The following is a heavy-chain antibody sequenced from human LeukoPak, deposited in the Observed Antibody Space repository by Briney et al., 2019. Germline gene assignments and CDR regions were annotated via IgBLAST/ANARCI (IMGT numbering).Heavy chain of an antibody. CDR1: GFTFSDYY. D-gene: IGHD4-17*01. Sequence: GGSLRLSCAASGFTFSDYYMSWIRQAPGKGLEWVSYISSSGSTIYYADSVKGRFTISRDNAKNSLYLQMNSLRAEDTAVYYCARTTVTNGYYYYGMDVWGQGTTVTVSS. CDR3: ARTTVTNGYYYYGMDV. V-gene: IGHV3-11*04. CDR2: ISSSGSTI. J-gene: IGHJ6*02.